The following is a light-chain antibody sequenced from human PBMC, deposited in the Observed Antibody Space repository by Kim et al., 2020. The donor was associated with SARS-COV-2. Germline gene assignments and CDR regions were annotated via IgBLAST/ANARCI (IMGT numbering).Light chain of an antibody. J-gene: IGKJ1*01. CDR2: DAS. CDR1: QGVSRW. Sequence: ASVGDRVTITCRGSQGVSRWLAWYQQKTGKAPKLLIYDASSLDRGVPSRFSGSGSGTEFALTITSLRPDDVAIYYCQQYNTLTWTFGRGTKVDIK. CDR3: QQYNTLTWT. V-gene: IGKV1-5*01.